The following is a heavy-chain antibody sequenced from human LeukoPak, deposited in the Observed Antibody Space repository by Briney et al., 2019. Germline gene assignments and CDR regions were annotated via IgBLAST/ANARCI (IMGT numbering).Heavy chain of an antibody. Sequence: SETLSLTCAVYGGSFSGYYWSWIRQPPGKGLEWIGEINHSGSTNYNPSLKSRVTISVDTSKSRFSLKLSSVTAADTAVYYCARASMGYLNWFDPWGQGTLVTVSS. CDR1: GGSFSGYY. V-gene: IGHV4-34*01. D-gene: IGHD2-15*01. CDR3: ARASMGYLNWFDP. J-gene: IGHJ5*02. CDR2: INHSGST.